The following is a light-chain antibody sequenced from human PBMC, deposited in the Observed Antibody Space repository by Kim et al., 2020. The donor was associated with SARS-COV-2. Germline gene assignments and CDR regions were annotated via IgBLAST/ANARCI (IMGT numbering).Light chain of an antibody. V-gene: IGKV1-5*01. Sequence: DIQLTQSPSTLSAYVGDRVTITCRASQNIRSWLAWYQQKPGEAPKLLIYDGSTLESGVPARFSGSGSGTEFTLTISVLQPDDFATYYCQQYESFCYSLGQGTKLEI. CDR2: DGS. CDR3: QQYESFCYS. CDR1: QNIRSW. J-gene: IGKJ2*01.